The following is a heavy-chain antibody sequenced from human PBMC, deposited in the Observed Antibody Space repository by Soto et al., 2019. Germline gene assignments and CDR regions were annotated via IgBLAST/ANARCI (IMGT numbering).Heavy chain of an antibody. CDR3: ARGQYYDILTGYPNWFDP. D-gene: IGHD3-9*01. J-gene: IGHJ5*02. CDR1: GGSFGGYY. Sequence: PSETLSLTCAVYGGSFGGYYGSWIRQPPGKGLEWIGEINHSGSTNYNPSLKSRVTISVDTSKNQFSLKLSSVTAADTAVYYCARGQYYDILTGYPNWFDPWGQGTLVTVS. V-gene: IGHV4-34*01. CDR2: INHSGST.